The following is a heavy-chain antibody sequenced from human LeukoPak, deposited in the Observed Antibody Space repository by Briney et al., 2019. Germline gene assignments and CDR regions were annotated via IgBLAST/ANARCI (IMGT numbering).Heavy chain of an antibody. CDR3: AGPTSSGWHGDFDY. CDR1: GGSISPYY. Sequence: SKTLSLTCTVSGGSISPYYWSWIRQSPGKGLEWIGCIHYSGSTIYNPSLKSRVSISVDTSKNQFSLKLSSATAADTAVYYCAGPTSSGWHGDFDYWGQGTLVTVSS. D-gene: IGHD6-19*01. J-gene: IGHJ4*02. CDR2: IHYSGST. V-gene: IGHV4-59*08.